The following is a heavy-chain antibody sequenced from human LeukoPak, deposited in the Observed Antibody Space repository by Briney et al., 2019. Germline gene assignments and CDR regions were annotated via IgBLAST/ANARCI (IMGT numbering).Heavy chain of an antibody. CDR3: ARGGSDY. CDR1: GYTFTGYY. J-gene: IGHJ4*02. D-gene: IGHD2-15*01. Sequence: GASVKVSCKASGYTFTGYYIHWIRQAPGQGLEWMGHISTYSGGTDYARKFQGRVTMTRDTSITTAYMELSRLRSDDTAVYYCARGGSDYWGQGTLVTVSS. V-gene: IGHV1-2*06. CDR2: ISTYSGGT.